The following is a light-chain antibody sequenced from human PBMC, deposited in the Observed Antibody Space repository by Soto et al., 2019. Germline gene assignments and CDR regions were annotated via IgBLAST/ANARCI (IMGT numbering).Light chain of an antibody. CDR1: SSDVGGYNY. CDR3: SSYTSSRTLL. V-gene: IGLV2-14*01. J-gene: IGLJ2*01. CDR2: DVS. Sequence: QSVLTQPASVSGSPGQSITISCTGTSSDVGGYNYVSWYQQHPGKAPKLMIYDVSNRPSGVSNRFSGSKSGNTASLTISGLQAEDEADYYCSSYTSSRTLLFGGGNKVTV.